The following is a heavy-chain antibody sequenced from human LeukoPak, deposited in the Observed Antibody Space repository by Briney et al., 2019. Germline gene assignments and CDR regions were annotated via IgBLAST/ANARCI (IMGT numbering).Heavy chain of an antibody. V-gene: IGHV1-8*02. CDR3: ATGRSGDDAFDI. CDR1: GYIFTSYD. CDR2: MNPNSGNT. D-gene: IGHD7-27*01. J-gene: IGHJ4*02. Sequence: ASVKVSCKASGYIFTSYDINWVRQATGQGLEWMGWMNPNSGNTGYAQKFQGRVTMTRNTSISTAYMELSSLRSEDTAVYYCATGRSGDDAFDIWGQGTLVTVSS.